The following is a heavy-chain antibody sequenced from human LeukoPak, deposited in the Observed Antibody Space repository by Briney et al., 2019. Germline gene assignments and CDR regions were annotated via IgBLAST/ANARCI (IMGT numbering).Heavy chain of an antibody. V-gene: IGHV3-30*18. D-gene: IGHD3-9*01. Sequence: AGGSLRLSCAASGFTFSSYGMHWVRQAPGKGLEWVAVISYDGSNKYYADSVKGRFIISRDNSKNTLYLQMNSLRAEDTAVYYCAKDLFAYYDILTGYYTLREYYYYYGMDVWGQGTTVTVSS. CDR2: ISYDGSNK. J-gene: IGHJ6*02. CDR1: GFTFSSYG. CDR3: AKDLFAYYDILTGYYTLREYYYYYGMDV.